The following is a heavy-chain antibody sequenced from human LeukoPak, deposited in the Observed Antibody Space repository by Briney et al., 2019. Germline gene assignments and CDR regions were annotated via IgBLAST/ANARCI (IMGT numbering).Heavy chain of an antibody. Sequence: PGGSLGLSCAASGFTFSSYSMNWVRQAPGKGLEWVSYISSSSSTIYYADSVKGRFTISRDNAKNSLYLQMNSLRAEDTAVYYCARVAGYDYGDDWFDPWGQGTLVTVSS. CDR1: GFTFSSYS. V-gene: IGHV3-48*01. CDR2: ISSSSSTI. D-gene: IGHD4-17*01. CDR3: ARVAGYDYGDDWFDP. J-gene: IGHJ5*02.